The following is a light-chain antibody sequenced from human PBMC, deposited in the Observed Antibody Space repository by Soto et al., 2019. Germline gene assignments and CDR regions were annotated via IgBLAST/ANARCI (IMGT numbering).Light chain of an antibody. V-gene: IGLV2-14*01. J-gene: IGLJ1*01. CDR3: CSKTSTITYV. CDR2: EVT. Sequence: ALAQPASVSWSPGQSITISCTGTSSDIGGYNYVSWYQQHPGEAPKLVIYEVTNRPSGVSNRFSGSKSGNTAYLTISGLQGDDEADYYCCSKTSTITYVFGSGTKVNVL. CDR1: SSDIGGYNY.